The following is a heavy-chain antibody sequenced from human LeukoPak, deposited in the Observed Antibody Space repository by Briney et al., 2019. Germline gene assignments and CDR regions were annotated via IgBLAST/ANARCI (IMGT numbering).Heavy chain of an antibody. CDR2: LSGSGAGT. Sequence: GGSLRLSCAASGFTFSDYALGWVRQAPGRGLEWVATLSGSGAGTYYSDSVQGRFTISRDNSKNTLYLQMNSLRAEDTAVYYCAKGPVLRYFDWLSRTHDYWGQGTLVTVSS. V-gene: IGHV3-23*01. CDR3: AKGPVLRYFDWLSRTHDY. CDR1: GFTFSDYA. D-gene: IGHD3-9*01. J-gene: IGHJ4*02.